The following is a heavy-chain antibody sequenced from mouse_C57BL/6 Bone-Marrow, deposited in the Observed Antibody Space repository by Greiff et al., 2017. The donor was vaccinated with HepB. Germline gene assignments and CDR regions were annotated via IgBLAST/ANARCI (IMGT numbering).Heavy chain of an antibody. J-gene: IGHJ1*03. CDR1: GFTFSDYG. V-gene: IGHV5-15*04. CDR2: ISNLAYSI. CDR3: ARQYYYGSSYDWYFDV. D-gene: IGHD1-1*01. Sequence: EVKVEESGGGLVQPGGSLKLSCAASGFTFSDYGMAWVRQAPRKGPEWVAFISNLAYSIYYADTVTGRFTISRENAKNTLYLEMSSLRSEDTAMYYCARQYYYGSSYDWYFDVWGTGTTVTVSS.